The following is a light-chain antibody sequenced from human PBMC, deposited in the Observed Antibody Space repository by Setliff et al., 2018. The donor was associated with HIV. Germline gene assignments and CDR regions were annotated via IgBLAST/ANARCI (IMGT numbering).Light chain of an antibody. CDR1: SSDVGGYNY. CDR2: DVN. CDR3: SSYTTISTFV. V-gene: IGLV2-14*03. J-gene: IGLJ1*01. Sequence: QSALTQPASVSGSPGQSITISCTGTSSDVGGYNYVSWYQHHPGKAPKLMIYDVNKRPSGVSNRFSGSKSGNTASLTISGLQAEDEADYYCSSYTTISTFVFGTGTKVTV.